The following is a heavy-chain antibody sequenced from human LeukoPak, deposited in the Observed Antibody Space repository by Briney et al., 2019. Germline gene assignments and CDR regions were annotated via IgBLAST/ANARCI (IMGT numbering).Heavy chain of an antibody. CDR1: GGSISSYY. CDR3: ARGIAVAGTFYYFDY. Sequence: SETLSLTCTVSGGSISSYYWSWIRQPPGKGLEWIGYIYYSGSINYNPSLKSRVTISVDTSKNQFSLKLSSVTAADTAVYYCARGIAVAGTFYYFDYWGQGTLVTVSS. V-gene: IGHV4-59*01. CDR2: IYYSGSI. D-gene: IGHD6-19*01. J-gene: IGHJ4*02.